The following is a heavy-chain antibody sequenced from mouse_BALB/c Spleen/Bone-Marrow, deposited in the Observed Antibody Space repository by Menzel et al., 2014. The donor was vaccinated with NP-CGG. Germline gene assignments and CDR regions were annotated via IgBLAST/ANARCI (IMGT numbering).Heavy chain of an antibody. CDR3: ARGYYGSSAYFDY. CDR1: GYTFSSYW. J-gene: IGHJ2*01. Sequence: QVHVKQSGAERMKPGASVKISCKASGYTFSSYWIEWIMQRPGHGLEWIGEILPGSNSANYNEKFKGKATFAADTSSNTAYMQLSSLTSEDSAVYYCARGYYGSSAYFDYCGQGTTLTVSS. CDR2: ILPGSNSA. D-gene: IGHD1-1*01. V-gene: IGHV1-9*01.